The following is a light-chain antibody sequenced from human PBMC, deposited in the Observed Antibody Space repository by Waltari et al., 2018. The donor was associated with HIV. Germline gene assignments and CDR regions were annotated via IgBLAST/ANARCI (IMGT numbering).Light chain of an antibody. J-gene: IGKJ3*01. CDR1: QSVSSTS. Sequence: EIVLTQSPDTLSLSPGERATLSCRASQSVSSTSLVWYQQRPGQAPRLLIYGASSRATGIPDRFRGSGSGTDCTLTISRLEPEDFAVYYCQQYGSSPFTFGPGTTVDIK. CDR2: GAS. V-gene: IGKV3-20*01. CDR3: QQYGSSPFT.